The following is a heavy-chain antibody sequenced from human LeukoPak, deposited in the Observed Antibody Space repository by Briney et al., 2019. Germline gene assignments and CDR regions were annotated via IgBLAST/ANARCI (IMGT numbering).Heavy chain of an antibody. Sequence: ASVKVSCKASGYTFAGYYMHWVRQAPGQGLEWMGWINPNSGGTNYAQKFQGRVTMTRDTSISTAYMELSRLTSDDTAVYYCARDLGLGFGEFLYYYYMDVWGKGTTVTISS. CDR3: ARDLGLGFGEFLYYYYMDV. D-gene: IGHD3-10*01. V-gene: IGHV1-2*02. J-gene: IGHJ6*03. CDR2: INPNSGGT. CDR1: GYTFAGYY.